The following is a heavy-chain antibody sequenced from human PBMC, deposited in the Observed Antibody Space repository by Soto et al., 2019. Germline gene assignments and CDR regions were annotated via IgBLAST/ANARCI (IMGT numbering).Heavy chain of an antibody. D-gene: IGHD6-19*01. CDR2: IYYSGST. CDR1: GGSISSSSYY. Sequence: PSETLSLTCTVSGGSISSSSYYWGWIRQPPGKGLEWIGSIYYSGSTYYNTSLKRRITISVDTSKNQFSLKLNSVTAADTAVYYCARHGARSGWYYFDYWGQGSLVTVSS. CDR3: ARHGARSGWYYFDY. J-gene: IGHJ4*02. V-gene: IGHV4-39*01.